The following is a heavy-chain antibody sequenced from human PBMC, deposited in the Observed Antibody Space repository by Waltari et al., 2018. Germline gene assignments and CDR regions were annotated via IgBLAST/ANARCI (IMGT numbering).Heavy chain of an antibody. CDR2: IIPILGIA. CDR3: ARRKRTGSQLLEHDAFDI. Sequence: QVQLVQSGAEVTKPGSSVKVSCKASGGTFSSYASCRLRKAPGQGLEWMGRIIPILGIANYAQKFQGRVTITADKSTSTAYMELSSLRSEDTAVYYCARRKRTGSQLLEHDAFDIWGQGTMVTVSS. V-gene: IGHV1-69*09. CDR1: GGTFSSYA. D-gene: IGHD2-2*01. J-gene: IGHJ3*02.